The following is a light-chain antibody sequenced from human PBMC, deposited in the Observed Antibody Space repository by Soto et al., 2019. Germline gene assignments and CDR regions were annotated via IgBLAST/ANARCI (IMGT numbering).Light chain of an antibody. V-gene: IGKV1-5*03. CDR2: KAS. CDR3: QQYNSYPYT. J-gene: IGKJ2*01. Sequence: DIQMTQSPSTLSASIGDRVTITCRASQRISIWLAWYQQKPGEAPTLLVFKASSLESGVPVRFSGSGSGTEFTLTISSLQPDDFATYYCQQYNSYPYTFGQGTKLEIK. CDR1: QRISIW.